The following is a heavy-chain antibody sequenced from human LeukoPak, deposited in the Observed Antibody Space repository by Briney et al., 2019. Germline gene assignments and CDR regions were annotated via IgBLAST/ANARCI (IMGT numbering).Heavy chain of an antibody. D-gene: IGHD5-18*01. CDR2: IYYSGST. CDR3: ARGYSYDPYYYYYMDV. V-gene: IGHV4-59*01. Sequence: SETLSLTCTVSGGSISSYYWSWIRQPPGKGLEWIGYIYYSGSTNYNPSLKSRVTISVDTSKNQSSLKLSSVTAADTAVYYCARGYSYDPYYYYYMDVWGKGTTVTVSS. J-gene: IGHJ6*03. CDR1: GGSISSYY.